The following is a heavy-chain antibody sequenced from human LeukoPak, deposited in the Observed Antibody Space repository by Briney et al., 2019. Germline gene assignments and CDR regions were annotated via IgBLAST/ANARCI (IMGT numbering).Heavy chain of an antibody. D-gene: IGHD1-1*01. V-gene: IGHV4-59*08. J-gene: IGHJ4*02. CDR3: ARHTSMAHFDY. Sequence: SETLSLTCNVSGDSISSYYWSWIRQPPGGGLEWVGYIYYSGSTNYNPSLKSRVTISVDTSKSQFSLKLSSVTAADTAGYYCARHTSMAHFDYWGQGTLVTVSS. CDR2: IYYSGST. CDR1: GDSISSYY.